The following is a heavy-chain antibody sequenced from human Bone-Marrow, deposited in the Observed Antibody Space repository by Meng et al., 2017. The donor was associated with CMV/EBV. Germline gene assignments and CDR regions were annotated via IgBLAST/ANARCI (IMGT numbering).Heavy chain of an antibody. D-gene: IGHD3-10*01. CDR2: IWYDGSNK. J-gene: IGHJ6*02. CDR3: AKVQRELLWFGELLLIGMDV. CDR1: GFTFSNYG. Sequence: GGSLRLSCAASGFTFSNYGMSWVRQAPGKGLEGVAVIWYDGSNKYYADSVKGRFTISRDNSKNTLYLQMNSLRAEDTAVYYCAKVQRELLWFGELLLIGMDVWGRGTTVTVSS. V-gene: IGHV3-33*06.